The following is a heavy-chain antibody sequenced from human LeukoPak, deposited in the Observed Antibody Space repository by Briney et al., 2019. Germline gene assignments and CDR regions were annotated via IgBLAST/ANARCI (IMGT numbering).Heavy chain of an antibody. CDR3: AKSYDSSGYYPDY. CDR2: IKQDETEK. Sequence: GGSLRLSCTASGFTFSNFWMGWVRQAPGKGLEWVANIKQDETEKFYLGSVKGRFTISRDNAKNSQYLQMNSLRAEDTAVYYCAKSYDSSGYYPDYWGQGTLVTVSS. D-gene: IGHD3-22*01. J-gene: IGHJ4*02. CDR1: GFTFSNFW. V-gene: IGHV3-7*01.